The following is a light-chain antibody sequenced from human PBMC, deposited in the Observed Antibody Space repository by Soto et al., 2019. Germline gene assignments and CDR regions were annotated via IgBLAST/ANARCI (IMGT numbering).Light chain of an antibody. J-gene: IGKJ2*01. CDR3: QQYDKLPPYT. V-gene: IGKV1-33*01. CDR2: DAS. Sequence: DIQMTQSPSSLSASVGDRVTITCQASQDISNYLNWYQQKPGKAPKLLIYDASNLETGVPSRFSGSGSGTDFTLTISSLQPEDIATYYCQQYDKLPPYTFGQGTNLEIK. CDR1: QDISNY.